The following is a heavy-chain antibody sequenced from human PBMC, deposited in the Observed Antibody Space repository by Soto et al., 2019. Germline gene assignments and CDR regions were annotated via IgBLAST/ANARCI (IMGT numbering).Heavy chain of an antibody. CDR3: ARGSASGDIAVAGGFDY. CDR1: GYTFTSYG. Sequence: QVQLVQSGAEVKKPGASVKVSCKASGYTFTSYGISWVRQAPGQGLEWMGWISPYNGNTNYAQKLQGRGTMTTDTPTSTADMELGSLRTDDTAMYYCARGSASGDIAVAGGFDYWGHGTLVTVSS. D-gene: IGHD6-19*01. V-gene: IGHV1-18*04. J-gene: IGHJ4*01. CDR2: ISPYNGNT.